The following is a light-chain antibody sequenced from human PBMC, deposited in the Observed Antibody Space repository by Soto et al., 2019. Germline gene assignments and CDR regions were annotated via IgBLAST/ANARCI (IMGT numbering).Light chain of an antibody. CDR2: DNN. CDR3: GTWDSSLSAVV. CDR1: SSNIGNNY. V-gene: IGLV1-51*01. J-gene: IGLJ2*01. Sequence: QSVLTQPPSVSAAPGQKVTISCSGSSSNIGNNYVCWDQQFPGTAPKLLIYDNNKRPSGIPDRFSGAKSGTSATLGITGLQTGDEADYYCGTWDSSLSAVVFGGGTKLTVL.